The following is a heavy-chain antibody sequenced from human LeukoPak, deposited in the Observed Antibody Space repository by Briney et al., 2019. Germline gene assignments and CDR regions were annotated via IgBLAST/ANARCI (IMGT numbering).Heavy chain of an antibody. Sequence: PGRSLRLSCAVSGFAFSEYGMHWVRQAPGKGLEWVAFMSNDGSQKYYADSVKGRFIISRDNSKNTLYLQMNSLRAEDTAVYYCAKWGCTGGSCYPFAYWGQGTLVTVSS. D-gene: IGHD2-15*01. CDR1: GFAFSEYG. J-gene: IGHJ4*02. CDR2: MSNDGSQK. CDR3: AKWGCTGGSCYPFAY. V-gene: IGHV3-30*18.